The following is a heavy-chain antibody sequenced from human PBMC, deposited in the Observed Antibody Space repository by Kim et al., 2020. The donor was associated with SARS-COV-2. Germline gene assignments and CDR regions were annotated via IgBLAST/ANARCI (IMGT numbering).Heavy chain of an antibody. Sequence: GGSLRLSCAASGFTVSSNYMSWVRQAPGKGLEWVSVIYSGGSTYYADSVKGRFTISRDNSKNTLYLQMNSLGAGGTAVYYCARLSPGGYYDSSGYTWGQGTLDTVSS. D-gene: IGHD3-22*01. CDR3: ARLSPGGYYDSSGYT. V-gene: IGHV3-53*01. J-gene: IGHJ5*02. CDR2: IYSGGST. CDR1: GFTVSSNY.